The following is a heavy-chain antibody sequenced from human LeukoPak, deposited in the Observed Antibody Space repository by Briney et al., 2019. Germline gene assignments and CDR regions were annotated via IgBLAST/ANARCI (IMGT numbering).Heavy chain of an antibody. CDR2: IYYSGST. V-gene: IGHV4-39*01. CDR1: GGSISSSSYY. J-gene: IGHJ6*03. Sequence: SETLSLTCTVSGGSISSSSYYWGWIRQPPGKGLEWIGRIYYSGSTYYNPSLKSRVTISVDTSKNQFSLKLSSVTAADTAVYYCAVLWFGRPHYYYYMDVWGKGTTVTVSS. CDR3: AVLWFGRPHYYYYMDV. D-gene: IGHD3-10*01.